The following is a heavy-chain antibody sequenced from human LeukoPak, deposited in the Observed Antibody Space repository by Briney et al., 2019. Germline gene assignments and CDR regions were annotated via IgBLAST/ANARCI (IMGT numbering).Heavy chain of an antibody. CDR1: GGSMSSDS. D-gene: IGHD5-18*01. Sequence: SETLSLTCTVSGGSMSSDSWSWIRQSAGKKLEWIGHIFAASGSTNYNPSLRSRVTMSVDTSKNQFSLQLRSVTAADTAVYYCARDTENTAMITEAFDIWGQGTMVTVSS. CDR3: ARDTENTAMITEAFDI. J-gene: IGHJ3*02. V-gene: IGHV4-4*07. CDR2: IFAASGST.